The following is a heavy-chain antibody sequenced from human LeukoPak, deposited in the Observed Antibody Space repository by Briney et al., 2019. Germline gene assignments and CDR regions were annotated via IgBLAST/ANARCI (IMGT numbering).Heavy chain of an antibody. J-gene: IGHJ5*02. CDR1: GGSISSYY. CDR3: AREGQQWLANWFDP. Sequence: SETLSLTCTVSGGSISSYYWSWIRQPAGKGLEWIGRIYTSGSTNYNPSLKSRVTMSVDTSKNQFSLKLSSVTAADSAVYYCAREGQQWLANWFDPWGQGTLVTVSP. V-gene: IGHV4-4*07. CDR2: IYTSGST. D-gene: IGHD6-19*01.